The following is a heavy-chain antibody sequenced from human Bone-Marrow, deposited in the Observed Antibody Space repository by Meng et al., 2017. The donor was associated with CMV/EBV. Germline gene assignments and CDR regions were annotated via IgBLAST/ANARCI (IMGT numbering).Heavy chain of an antibody. V-gene: IGHV3-9*01. J-gene: IGHJ4*02. CDR3: TTFVYYVPSSQSY. D-gene: IGHD3-10*02. CDR1: GFTFDDYA. CDR2: ISWNSGSI. Sequence: SLKISCAASGFTFDDYAMHWVRQAPGKGLEWVSGISWNSGSIGYADSVKGRFTISRDNAKNSLYLQMNSLKTEDTAVYYCTTFVYYVPSSQSYWGQGTLVTVSS.